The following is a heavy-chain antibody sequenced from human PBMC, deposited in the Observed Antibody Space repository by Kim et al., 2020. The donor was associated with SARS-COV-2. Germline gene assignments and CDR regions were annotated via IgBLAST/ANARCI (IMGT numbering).Heavy chain of an antibody. Sequence: SETLSLTCTVSGGSISSSSYYWGWIRQPPGKGLEWIGSIYYSGSTYYNPSLKSRVTISVDTSKNQFSLKLSSVTAADTAVYYCARDLIGYYGDPKSAFDIWGQGTMVTVSS. V-gene: IGHV4-39*07. CDR3: ARDLIGYYGDPKSAFDI. J-gene: IGHJ3*02. D-gene: IGHD4-17*01. CDR2: IYYSGST. CDR1: GGSISSSSYY.